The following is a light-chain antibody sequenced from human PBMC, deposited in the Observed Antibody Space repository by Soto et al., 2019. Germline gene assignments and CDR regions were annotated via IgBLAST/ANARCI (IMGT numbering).Light chain of an antibody. CDR1: SSDIGLYNH. V-gene: IGLV2-14*03. Sequence: QSVLIQPASLSGSPGRSLTIPCTGSSSDIGLYNHVSWYQQHPGKAPKLLIYDVSYRPSGISDRFSGSKSGNTASLTISVLQPEDEADYYWISYGASSTLFGGGTQLTFL. CDR2: DVS. CDR3: ISYGASSTL. J-gene: IGLJ2*01.